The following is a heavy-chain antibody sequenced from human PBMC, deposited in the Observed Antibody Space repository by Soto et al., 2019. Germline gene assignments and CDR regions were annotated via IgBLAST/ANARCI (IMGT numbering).Heavy chain of an antibody. CDR3: TRGQGNH. V-gene: IGHV1-8*01. J-gene: IGHJ4*02. Sequence: QVQLVQSGAEVKKPGASVRVSCKASGYTFTRYDIYWVRQATGQGLEWMGWMTPFSGNAVYTQKFQDRVTMTRDTSINTAYMEMSGLRSEDTAVYYCTRGQGNHWGQGSLVTVSS. CDR2: MTPFSGNA. CDR1: GYTFTRYD.